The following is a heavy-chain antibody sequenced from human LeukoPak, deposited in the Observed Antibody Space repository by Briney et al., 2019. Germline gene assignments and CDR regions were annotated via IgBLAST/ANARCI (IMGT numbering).Heavy chain of an antibody. J-gene: IGHJ4*02. Sequence: AGGSLRHSCGASGFTFSSYAMSWARQAPGEGVEWVSAISGSGGSTYYADSVKGRFTISRDNSKNTLYLQMNSLRAEDTAVYYCAKETLITRVFDYWGQGTLVTVSS. V-gene: IGHV3-23*01. CDR1: GFTFSSYA. CDR3: AKETLITRVFDY. D-gene: IGHD3-16*01. CDR2: ISGSGGST.